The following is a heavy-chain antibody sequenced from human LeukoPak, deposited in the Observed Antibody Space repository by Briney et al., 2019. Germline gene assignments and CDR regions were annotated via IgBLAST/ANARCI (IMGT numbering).Heavy chain of an antibody. J-gene: IGHJ4*02. V-gene: IGHV4-59*01. Sequence: TSSETLSLTCTVSGGSISSYYWSWIRQPPGKGLEWLGHISYSGETNYNPSLKSRVTISVDTSKNHFSLNLSSVTAGDTAVYYCARESRERWLQFFRPQTQYYFDYWGQGTLVTVSS. D-gene: IGHD5-24*01. CDR2: ISYSGET. CDR1: GGSISSYY. CDR3: ARESRERWLQFFRPQTQYYFDY.